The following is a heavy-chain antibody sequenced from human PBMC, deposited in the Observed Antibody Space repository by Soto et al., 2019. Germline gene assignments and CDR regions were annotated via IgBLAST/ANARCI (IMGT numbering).Heavy chain of an antibody. V-gene: IGHV3-30*18. CDR2: ISYDGTVK. CDR1: GFTFSSYG. J-gene: IGHJ4*02. Sequence: QVQLVESGGGVVQPGKSLRLSCAASGFTFSSYGMHWVRQAPGKGLEWVAVISYDGTVKYYADSVKGRLIVSRDSSKNTLYLQMNSLRVEDTGMYYCAKRIAAAGIIDYWGQGTLVTVSS. D-gene: IGHD6-13*01. CDR3: AKRIAAAGIIDY.